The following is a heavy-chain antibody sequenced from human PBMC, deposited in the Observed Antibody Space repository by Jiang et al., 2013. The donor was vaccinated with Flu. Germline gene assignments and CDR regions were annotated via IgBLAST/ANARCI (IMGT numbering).Heavy chain of an antibody. Sequence: SGAEVKKPGASVKVSCKASGYTFTSYAMHWVRQAPGQRLEWMGWINTGNGNTKYSQKFRGRVTITRDTSATTAYMELSSLRSEDTAVYYCARVYGGRGPDDYWGQGTLVTVSS. CDR3: ARVYGGRGPDDY. V-gene: IGHV1-3*04. D-gene: IGHD4-23*01. CDR2: INTGNGNT. J-gene: IGHJ4*02. CDR1: GYTFTSYA.